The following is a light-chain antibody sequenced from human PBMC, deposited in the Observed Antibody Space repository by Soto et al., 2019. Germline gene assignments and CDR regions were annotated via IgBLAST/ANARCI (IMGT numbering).Light chain of an antibody. J-gene: IGLJ3*02. CDR3: SSYTSSSTRV. CDR1: SSDVGGYNY. CDR2: EVS. V-gene: IGLV2-14*01. Sequence: QSALTQPASVSGSPGQSITISCTGTSSDVGGYNYVSWYQQHPGKAPKLMIYEVSNRPSGVSNRFSGSKSGNTASLTISGLQAEDEADYYCSSYTSSSTRVFGGWTKLTVL.